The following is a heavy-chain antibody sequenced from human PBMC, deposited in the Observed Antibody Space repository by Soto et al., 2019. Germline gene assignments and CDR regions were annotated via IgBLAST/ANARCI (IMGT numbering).Heavy chain of an antibody. V-gene: IGHV1-18*01. J-gene: IGHJ4*02. CDR3: ARDMDGSSWYRVGY. D-gene: IGHD6-13*01. CDR2: ISGYNGNT. Sequence: QVRLVQSGAEVKQPGASVKVSCKGSGYTFISYGVNWVRQAPGQGLEWVGWISGYNGNTKYAQKFQGRVTMTTDTSSSTAYMELRSLRSDDTAVYYCARDMDGSSWYRVGYWGQGTLVTVSS. CDR1: GYTFISYG.